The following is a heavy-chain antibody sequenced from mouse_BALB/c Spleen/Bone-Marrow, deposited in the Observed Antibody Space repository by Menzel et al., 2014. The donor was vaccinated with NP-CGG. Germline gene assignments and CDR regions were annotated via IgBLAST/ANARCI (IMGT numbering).Heavy chain of an antibody. CDR2: IDPANGNT. CDR3: VEGNDVDY. J-gene: IGHJ2*01. CDR1: GFNIKDTY. D-gene: IGHD3-3*01. Sequence: EVQLQESGAELVKPGASVKLSCTASGFNIKDTYMHWVKQRPEQGLEWIGRIDPANGNTKYDPKFQGKATITADTSSNTAYLQLISLTAEDIYYYYCVEGNDVDYWGQGTTLTVSS. V-gene: IGHV14-3*02.